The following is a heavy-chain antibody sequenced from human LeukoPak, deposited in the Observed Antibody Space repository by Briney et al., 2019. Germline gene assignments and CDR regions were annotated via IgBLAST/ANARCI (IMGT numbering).Heavy chain of an antibody. D-gene: IGHD6-19*01. CDR2: ISSSGSTI. CDR3: VMIIAVAGTPEGGLD. CDR1: GFTFSSYE. V-gene: IGHV3-48*03. J-gene: IGHJ1*01. Sequence: GGSLRLSCAASGFTFSSYEMNWVRQAPGKGLEWVSYISSSGSTIYYADSVKGRFTISRDNAKNSLYLQMNSLRAEDTAVYYCVMIIAVAGTPEGGLDWGQGTLVTVSS.